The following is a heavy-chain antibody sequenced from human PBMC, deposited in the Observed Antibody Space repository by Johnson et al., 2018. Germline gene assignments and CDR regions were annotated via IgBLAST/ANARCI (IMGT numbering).Heavy chain of an antibody. J-gene: IGHJ3*02. CDR3: AKDMASAVAGPEDAFDI. CDR1: GFTFDDSA. CDR2: ISWNSGSI. Sequence: VQLVESGGGLVQPGRSLRLSCAASGFTFDDSAMHWVRQAPGKGLEWVSGISWNSGSIGYADSVKGRFTISRDNAKNSLYLQMNSLRAEDTAWYYCAKDMASAVAGPEDAFDIWGQGTMVTVSS. D-gene: IGHD6-19*01. V-gene: IGHV3-9*01.